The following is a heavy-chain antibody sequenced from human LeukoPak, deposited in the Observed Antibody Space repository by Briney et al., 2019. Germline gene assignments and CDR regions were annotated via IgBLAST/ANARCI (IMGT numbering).Heavy chain of an antibody. CDR2: IYYSGII. Sequence: SETLSLTCTVSGASISSYYWSWIRQPPGKGLEWIGYIYYSGIINYNPSLKSRVTMSVDTSKNQFSLKLSSVTAADTAVYYCARLGVAGTSWFDPWGQGTLLTVYS. V-gene: IGHV4-59*08. CDR1: GASISSYY. J-gene: IGHJ5*02. D-gene: IGHD6-19*01. CDR3: ARLGVAGTSWFDP.